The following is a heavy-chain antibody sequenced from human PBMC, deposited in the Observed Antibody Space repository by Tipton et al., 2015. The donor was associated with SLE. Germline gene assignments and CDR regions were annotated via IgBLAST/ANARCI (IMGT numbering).Heavy chain of an antibody. D-gene: IGHD3-16*01. CDR3: ARMEGMITYGGMAGL. CDR2: VNHLGTI. V-gene: IGHV4-34*01. J-gene: IGHJ4*02. Sequence: TLSLTCDVNGGSFSGYYWSWIRQSPGKGLEWIGEVNHLGTIYYNPSLKSRVTISIDTSKSHFSLKLTSVTAADTAVYYCARMEGMITYGGMAGLWGQGTVVNVSS. CDR1: GGSFSGYY.